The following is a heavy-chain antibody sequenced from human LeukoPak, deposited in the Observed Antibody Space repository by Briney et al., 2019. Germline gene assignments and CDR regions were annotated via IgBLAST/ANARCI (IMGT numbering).Heavy chain of an antibody. J-gene: IGHJ6*03. CDR1: GYTFTGYY. Sequence: ASVKVSCKASGYTFTGYYMHWVRQAPGQGLEWMGWINPNSGDTNYAQKFQGRVTMTRDTSISTAYMELSRLRSDDTAVYYCAREVGSPSEAYMDVWGKGTTVTVSS. CDR2: INPNSGDT. V-gene: IGHV1-2*02. D-gene: IGHD2-15*01. CDR3: AREVGSPSEAYMDV.